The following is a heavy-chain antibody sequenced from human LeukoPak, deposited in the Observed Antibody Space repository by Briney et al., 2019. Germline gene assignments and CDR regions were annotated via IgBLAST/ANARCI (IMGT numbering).Heavy chain of an antibody. CDR3: AKDFGAGYNWNEAGGKNVS. D-gene: IGHD1-20*01. CDR1: GFTFSSYG. CDR2: ISGSGGST. J-gene: IGHJ5*02. Sequence: GGSLRLSCAASGFTFSSYGMHWVRQAPGKGLEWVSAISGSGGSTYYADSVKGRFTISRDNSKNTLYLQMNSLRAEDTAVYYCAKDFGAGYNWNEAGGKNVSWGQGTLVTVSS. V-gene: IGHV3-23*01.